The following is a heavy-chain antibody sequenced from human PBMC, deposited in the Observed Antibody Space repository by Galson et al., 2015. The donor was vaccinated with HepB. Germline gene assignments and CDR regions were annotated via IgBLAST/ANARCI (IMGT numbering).Heavy chain of an antibody. J-gene: IGHJ2*01. CDR3: ARDLRGYNYGSDWYFDL. V-gene: IGHV3-7*01. D-gene: IGHD5-18*01. CDR2: IKQDGSEK. Sequence: SLRLSCAASGFTFSSYWMSWVRQAPGKGLDWVANIKQDGSEKYYVDSVKGRFTISRDNAKNSLYLQMNSLRAEDTAVYYCARDLRGYNYGSDWYFDLWGRGTLVTVSS. CDR1: GFTFSSYW.